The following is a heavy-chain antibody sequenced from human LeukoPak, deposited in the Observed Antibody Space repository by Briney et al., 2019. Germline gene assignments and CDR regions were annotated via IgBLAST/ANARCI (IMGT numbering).Heavy chain of an antibody. J-gene: IGHJ4*02. V-gene: IGHV3-21*01. CDR2: ISSSSSYI. CDR3: AREEYSGSYYFDY. Sequence: PGGSLTVSCAASGFTFSSYSMNWVRQAPGKGLEWVSSISSSSSYIYYADSVKGRFTISRDNAKNSLYLQMNSLRAEDTAVYYCAREEYSGSYYFDYWGQGTLVIVTA. D-gene: IGHD1-26*01. CDR1: GFTFSSYS.